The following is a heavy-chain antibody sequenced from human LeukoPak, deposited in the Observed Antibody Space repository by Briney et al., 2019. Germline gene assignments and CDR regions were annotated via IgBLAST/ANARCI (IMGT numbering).Heavy chain of an antibody. V-gene: IGHV3-23*01. CDR2: ISGSGGST. CDR3: ARGRVSPARQFHYYYYMDV. Sequence: GSLRLSCAASGFTFSSYAMSWVRQAPGKGLERVSAISGSGGSTYYADSVKGRFTISRDNSKNTLYLQMNSLRAEDTAVYYCARGRVSPARQFHYYYYMDVWGKGTTVTVSS. CDR1: GFTFSSYA. J-gene: IGHJ6*03. D-gene: IGHD6-6*01.